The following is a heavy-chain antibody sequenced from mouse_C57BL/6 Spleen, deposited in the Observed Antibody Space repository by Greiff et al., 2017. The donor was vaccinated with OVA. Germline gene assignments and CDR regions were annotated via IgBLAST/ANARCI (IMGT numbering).Heavy chain of an antibody. CDR3: ARQEVLRPYVDV. CDR1: GYTFTRYW. CDR2: IDPSDSYT. J-gene: IGHJ1*03. D-gene: IGHD1-2*01. Sequence: QVQLQQPGAELVMPGASVKLSCKASGYTFTRYWMHWVKQRPGQVLEWIGEIDPSDSYTNYNQKFKGKSTLTVDKSSSTAYMPISSLKSEDSAFYYCARQEVLRPYVDVWGTGTTVTVSS. V-gene: IGHV1-69*01.